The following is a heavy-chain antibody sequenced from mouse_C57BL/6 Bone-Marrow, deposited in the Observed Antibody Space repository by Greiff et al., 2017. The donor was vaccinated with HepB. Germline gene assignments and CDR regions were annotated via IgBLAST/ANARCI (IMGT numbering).Heavy chain of an antibody. D-gene: IGHD2-4*01. Sequence: EVQVVESGGGLVQPGESLKLSCESNEYEFPSHDMTWVRQTPEKRLELVAAINSDGGSTYYPDTMERRFIISRDNTYKTLYMQMSSLRSEDTALYYCAPSYYDYDYWGQGTTLTVSS. CDR2: INSDGGST. CDR3: APSYYDYDY. CDR1: EYEFPSHD. V-gene: IGHV5-2*01. J-gene: IGHJ2*01.